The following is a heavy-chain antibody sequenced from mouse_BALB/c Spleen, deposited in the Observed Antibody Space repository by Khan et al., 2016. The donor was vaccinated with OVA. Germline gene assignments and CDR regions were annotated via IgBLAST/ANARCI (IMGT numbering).Heavy chain of an antibody. CDR3: ARRNYYGYYFDY. D-gene: IGHD1-1*01. CDR1: GYSITSGYA. CDR2: ISYSGGT. J-gene: IGHJ2*01. Sequence: VQLQQSGPGLVKPSQSLSLTCTVTGYSITSGYAWNWIRQFPGNKLEWMGYISYSGGTSYNPSLKSRISITRDTSKNQFFLQLNSVTTEDTATYCCARRNYYGYYFDYWGQGTPLTVSS. V-gene: IGHV3-2*02.